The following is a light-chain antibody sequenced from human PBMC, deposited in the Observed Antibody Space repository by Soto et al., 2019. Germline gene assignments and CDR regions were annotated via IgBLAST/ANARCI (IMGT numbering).Light chain of an antibody. J-gene: IGLJ1*01. CDR2: EDD. Sequence: QSALTQPASVSGSPGQSITISCTGTSSDVGTYNFVSWYQQRPGKAPTLMIFEDDQRPSGVSFRFSGSKSGNTASLTISGLQADDEADYYCCSYAGSSTYVFGTGTKLNVL. CDR1: SSDVGTYNF. CDR3: CSYAGSSTYV. V-gene: IGLV2-23*01.